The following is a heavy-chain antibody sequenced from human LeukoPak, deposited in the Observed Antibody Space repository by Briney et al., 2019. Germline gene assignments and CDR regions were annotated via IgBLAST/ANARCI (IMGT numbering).Heavy chain of an antibody. CDR1: GFSFSTYW. D-gene: IGHD1-26*01. CDR2: IKSDGSTT. Sequence: GGSLRLSCAASGFSFSTYWMHWVRQAPGKGLVWVSRIKSDGSTTNYADSVKGRFLISRGNAKNTLYLQMNSLRVEDTAVYYCAPFSFGGRAPDGFDIWGQGTMVTVSS. V-gene: IGHV3-74*01. CDR3: APFSFGGRAPDGFDI. J-gene: IGHJ3*02.